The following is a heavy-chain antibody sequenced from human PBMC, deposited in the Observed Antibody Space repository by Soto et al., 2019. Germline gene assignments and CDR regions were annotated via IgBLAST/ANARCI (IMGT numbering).Heavy chain of an antibody. V-gene: IGHV4-4*02. Sequence: QVQLQESGPGLVKPSGTLSLTCAVSGGSIISSSWWSWVRQPPGKGLEWIGEIYHSGSTNYNPSLKSPVTISVDKSKNQFSLKLNSVTAADTAVYYCARKDYGDYRWFDPWGQGTLVIVSS. CDR1: GGSIISSSW. CDR2: IYHSGST. J-gene: IGHJ5*02. D-gene: IGHD4-17*01. CDR3: ARKDYGDYRWFDP.